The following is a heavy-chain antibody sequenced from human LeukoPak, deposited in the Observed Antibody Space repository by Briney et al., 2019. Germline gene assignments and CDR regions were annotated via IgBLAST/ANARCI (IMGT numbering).Heavy chain of an antibody. J-gene: IGHJ4*02. CDR3: VRDGDDFNFDY. D-gene: IGHD5-24*01. CDR2: VIRDGSFT. Sequence: PGGSLRLSCAASGFTFGSYSMNWVRRAPGKGLEWVSRVIRDGSFTNYADSVKGRFTISRDNAKNTLYLQMSSLRAEDTAVYFCVRDGDDFNFDYWGQGSLVTVSS. CDR1: GFTFGSYS. V-gene: IGHV3-74*01.